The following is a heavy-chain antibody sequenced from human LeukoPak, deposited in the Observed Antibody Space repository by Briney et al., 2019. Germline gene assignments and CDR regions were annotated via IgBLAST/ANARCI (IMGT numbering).Heavy chain of an antibody. CDR3: AKDLSNYYFDY. V-gene: IGHV3-23*01. CDR1: GFTFSSYA. J-gene: IGHJ4*02. Sequence: GGSLRLSCAASGFTFSSYAMSWVRQAPGKGLEWVSAISGSGGSTYYADSVKGRFTISRDNSKNTLYLQMNSLRAEDTAMFYCAKDLSNYYFDYWGQGTLVTVSS. CDR2: ISGSGGST. D-gene: IGHD4-4*01.